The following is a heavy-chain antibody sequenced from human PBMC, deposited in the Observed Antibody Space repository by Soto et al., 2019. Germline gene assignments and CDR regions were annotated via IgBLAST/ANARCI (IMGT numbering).Heavy chain of an antibody. D-gene: IGHD3-3*01. J-gene: IGHJ6*03. V-gene: IGHV1-69*02. CDR3: ACSYDFWSGRAFYYYYMDV. CDR2: IIPILGIA. Sequence: SVKVSCKASGGTLSSDTISWVRQAQGQGLEWMGRIIPILGIANYAQKFQGRVTITADKSTSTAYMELSSLRSEDTAVYYCACSYDFWSGRAFYYYYMDVWGKGTTVTVSS. CDR1: GGTLSSDT.